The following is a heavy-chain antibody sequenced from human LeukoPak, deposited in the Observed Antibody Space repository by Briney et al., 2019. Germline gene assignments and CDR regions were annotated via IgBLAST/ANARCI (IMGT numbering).Heavy chain of an antibody. CDR3: AKDTRDFWSGYPPSYYYYGMDV. J-gene: IGHJ6*02. V-gene: IGHV3-21*06. D-gene: IGHD3-3*01. Sequence: GGSLRLSCAASGFTFSSYSMNWVRQAPGKGLEWVSSISSSSSYIYYADSVKGRFTISRDNAKNSLYLQMNSLRAEDTAVYYCAKDTRDFWSGYPPSYYYYGMDVWGQGTTVTVSS. CDR1: GFTFSSYS. CDR2: ISSSSSYI.